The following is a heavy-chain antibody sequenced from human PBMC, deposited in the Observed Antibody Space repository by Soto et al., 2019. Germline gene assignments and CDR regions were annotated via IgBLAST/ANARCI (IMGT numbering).Heavy chain of an antibody. CDR2: IYTSGST. CDR3: AREWIGVDTARVGYYYYGMDV. V-gene: IGHV4-4*07. Sequence: SETLSLTCTVSGGSISSYYRSWIRQPAGKGLEWIGRIYTSGSTNYNPSLKSRVTMSVDTSKNQFSLKLSSVTAADTAVYYCAREWIGVDTARVGYYYYGMDVWGQGTTVTVSS. D-gene: IGHD5-18*01. CDR1: GGSISSYY. J-gene: IGHJ6*02.